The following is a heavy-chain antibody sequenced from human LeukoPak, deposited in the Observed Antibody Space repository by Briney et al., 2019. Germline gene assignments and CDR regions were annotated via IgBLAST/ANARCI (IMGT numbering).Heavy chain of an antibody. D-gene: IGHD3-22*01. Sequence: GGSLRLSCAASGFTFSSYSMNWVRQAPGKGLEWVSSISSSSSYIYYADSVKGRFTISRDNAKNSLYLQMTSLRAEDTAVYYCAREDDSSGYPYDYWGQGTLVTVSS. CDR1: GFTFSSYS. V-gene: IGHV3-21*01. CDR3: AREDDSSGYPYDY. J-gene: IGHJ4*02. CDR2: ISSSSSYI.